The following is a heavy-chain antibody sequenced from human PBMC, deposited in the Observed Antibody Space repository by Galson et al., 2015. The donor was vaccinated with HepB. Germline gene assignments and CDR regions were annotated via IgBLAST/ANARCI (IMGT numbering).Heavy chain of an antibody. CDR2: ISGSGGST. J-gene: IGHJ4*02. Sequence: SLRLSCAASGFTFSRYAMSWVRQAPGKGLEWVSAISGSGGSTYYANSVKGRFTISRDNSKNTLYLQMNSLRAEDTAVYYCAKEPDSRLTNPFDYWGQGTLVTVSS. CDR1: GFTFSRYA. D-gene: IGHD6-13*01. CDR3: AKEPDSRLTNPFDY. V-gene: IGHV3-23*01.